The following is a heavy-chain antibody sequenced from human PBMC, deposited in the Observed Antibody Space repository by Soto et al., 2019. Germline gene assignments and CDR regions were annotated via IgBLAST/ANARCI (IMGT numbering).Heavy chain of an antibody. J-gene: IGHJ4*02. CDR3: ARDHIAVAGRHFDY. CDR1: GYTFTSYG. D-gene: IGHD6-19*01. Sequence: XSVKVSCNASGYTFTSYGISLVRHTPGQGLEWMGWISAYNGNTNYAQKLQGRVTMTTDTSTSTAYMELRSLRYDDTAVYYCARDHIAVAGRHFDYWGQGTLVTVSS. V-gene: IGHV1-18*01. CDR2: ISAYNGNT.